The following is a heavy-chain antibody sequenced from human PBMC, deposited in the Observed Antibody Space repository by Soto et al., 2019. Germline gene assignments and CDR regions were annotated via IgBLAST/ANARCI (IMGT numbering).Heavy chain of an antibody. CDR3: ARDRGCSGGSCLLAESYYYYYYGMDV. J-gene: IGHJ6*02. D-gene: IGHD2-15*01. CDR2: IYYSGST. CDR1: GGSISSYY. Sequence: SETLSLTCTVSGGSISSYYWSWIRQPPGKGLEWIGYIYYSGSTNYNPSLKSRVTISVDTSKNQFSLKLSSVTAADTAVYYCARDRGCSGGSCLLAESYYYYYYGMDVWGQGTTVTVS. V-gene: IGHV4-59*01.